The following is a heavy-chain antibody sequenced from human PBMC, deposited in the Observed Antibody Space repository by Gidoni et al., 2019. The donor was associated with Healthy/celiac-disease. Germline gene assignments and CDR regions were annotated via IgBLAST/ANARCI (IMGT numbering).Heavy chain of an antibody. CDR3: ASGGSGQKEQPFDP. D-gene: IGHD6-13*01. V-gene: IGHV1-69*04. J-gene: IGHJ5*02. CDR2: IIPILGIA. Sequence: QVQLVQSGAEVTKPGSSVKVSCKASVATFRSYAISWVRQAPGQGLEWMGRIIPILGIANYAQKFQGRVTITADKSTSTAYMELSSLRSEDTAVYYCASGGSGQKEQPFDPWGQGTLVTVSS. CDR1: VATFRSYA.